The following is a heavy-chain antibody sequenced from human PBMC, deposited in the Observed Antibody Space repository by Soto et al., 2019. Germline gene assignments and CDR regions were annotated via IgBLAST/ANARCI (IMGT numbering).Heavy chain of an antibody. CDR2: IYYSGST. V-gene: IGHV4-39*01. J-gene: IGHJ5*02. CDR1: GGSISSSSYY. D-gene: IGHD6-13*01. Sequence: QLQLQESGPGLVKPSETLSLTCTVSGGSISSSSYYWGWIRQPPGKGLEWIGSIYYSGSTYYNPSLKSRVTISVDTSKNQFSLKLSSVTAADTAVYYCARRRQQLVPKPKYNWFDPWGQGTLVTVSS. CDR3: ARRRQQLVPKPKYNWFDP.